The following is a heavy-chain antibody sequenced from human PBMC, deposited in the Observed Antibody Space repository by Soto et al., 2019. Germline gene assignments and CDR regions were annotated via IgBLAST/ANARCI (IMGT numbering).Heavy chain of an antibody. CDR3: ARRGSYETLYI. CDR1: GYTFTDYW. CDR2: IYPGDSDT. J-gene: IGHJ3*02. V-gene: IGHV5-51*01. Sequence: GESLQISCKGSGYTFTDYWIGWVRQLPGKGLEWMGIIYPGDSDTSYSPSFQGHVTITVDKSTRTPYLQCSSLKASDTATYFCARRGSYETLYIWGQGTMVTVSS. D-gene: IGHD5-12*01.